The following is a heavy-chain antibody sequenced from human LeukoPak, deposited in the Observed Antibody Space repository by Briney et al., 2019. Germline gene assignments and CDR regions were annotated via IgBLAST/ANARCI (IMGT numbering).Heavy chain of an antibody. CDR3: ARDREEYSSSWYYFDY. V-gene: IGHV1-46*01. CDR1: GYTLTSYY. CDR2: INPSGGST. Sequence: ASVKVSCKASGYTLTSYYMHWVRQAPGQGLEWMGIINPSGGSTSYAQKFQGRVTMTRDTSTSTVYMELSSLRSEDTAVYYCARDREEYSSSWYYFDYWGQGTLVTVSS. D-gene: IGHD6-13*01. J-gene: IGHJ4*02.